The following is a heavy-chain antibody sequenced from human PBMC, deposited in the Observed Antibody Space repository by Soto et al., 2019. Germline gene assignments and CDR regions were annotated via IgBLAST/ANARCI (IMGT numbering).Heavy chain of an antibody. CDR1: GFIFSSYG. J-gene: IGHJ6*02. Sequence: QVQLVESGGGVVQPGRSLRLSCAASGFIFSSYGMHWVRQAPGKGLEWVAVISYDGINKNHADSVKGRFTISRDNSKNTLHLPMHSLRAEDTAVYYCAKDTSGYDHYAMDVWCQGTAVTVSS. D-gene: IGHD3-3*01. CDR3: AKDTSGYDHYAMDV. V-gene: IGHV3-30*18. CDR2: ISYDGINK.